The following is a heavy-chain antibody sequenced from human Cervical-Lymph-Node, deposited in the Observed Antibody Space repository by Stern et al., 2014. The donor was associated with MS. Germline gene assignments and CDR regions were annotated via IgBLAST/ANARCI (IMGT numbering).Heavy chain of an antibody. J-gene: IGHJ4*02. CDR2: IIPIFGTA. CDR3: VFAAAVHPTSDY. CDR1: GGTFSSYA. Sequence: QVQLVQSGAEVKKPGSSVKVSCKASGGTFSSYAISWVRQAPGQGLEWMGGIIPIFGTANYAQKIQGGVTITADESTSTAYMELSSLRSEDTAVYYCVFAAAVHPTSDYWGQGTLVTVSS. D-gene: IGHD6-13*01. V-gene: IGHV1-69*12.